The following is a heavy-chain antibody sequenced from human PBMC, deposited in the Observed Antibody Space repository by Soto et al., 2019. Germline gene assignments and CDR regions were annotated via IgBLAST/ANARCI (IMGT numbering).Heavy chain of an antibody. J-gene: IGHJ6*02. V-gene: IGHV4-59*01. CDR3: ARDNYGDYERNYYYGMDV. CDR2: IYYSAST. D-gene: IGHD4-17*01. Sequence: SETLSLTCTVCGGCIISYYWSWIRQPPGKGLEWIGYIYYSASTNYNPSLKSRVTISVDTSKNQFSLKLSCVTAADTAVYYCARDNYGDYERNYYYGMDVWGQGTTVTVS. CDR1: GGCIISYY.